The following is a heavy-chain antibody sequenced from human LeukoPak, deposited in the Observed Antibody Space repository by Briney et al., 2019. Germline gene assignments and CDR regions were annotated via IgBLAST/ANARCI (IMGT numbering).Heavy chain of an antibody. D-gene: IGHD3-10*01. V-gene: IGHV3-30*14. J-gene: IGHJ2*01. CDR1: GFTFSSYA. Sequence: GGSLRLSCAASGFTFSSYAMHWVRQAPGKGLEWVAVISYDGSNKYYADSVKGRFTISRDNSKNTLYLHMKDVRDEDTAVYYCAREAFGETRDWYFDLWGRGTLVTVSS. CDR2: ISYDGSNK. CDR3: AREAFGETRDWYFDL.